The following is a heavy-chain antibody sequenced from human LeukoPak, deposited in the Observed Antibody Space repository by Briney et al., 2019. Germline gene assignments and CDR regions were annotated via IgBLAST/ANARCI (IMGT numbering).Heavy chain of an antibody. CDR2: ISWNSGSI. D-gene: IGHD5-18*01. CDR1: GFTFDDYA. CDR3: AKDLSSGDTAKVLYYFDY. J-gene: IGHJ4*02. V-gene: IGHV3-9*01. Sequence: GGSLRLSCAASGFTFDDYAMHWVRQAPGKGLEWVSGISWNSGSIGYADSVKGRFTISRDNAKNSLYLQMNSLRAEDTALYYCAKDLSSGDTAKVLYYFDYWGQGTLVTVSS.